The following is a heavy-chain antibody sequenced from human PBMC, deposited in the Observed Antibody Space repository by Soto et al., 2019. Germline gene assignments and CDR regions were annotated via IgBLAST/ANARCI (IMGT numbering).Heavy chain of an antibody. CDR1: GGSISSYY. J-gene: IGHJ4*02. V-gene: IGHV4-59*01. CDR3: ARAPTVTTYDY. Sequence: TLSLTCTVSGGSISSYYWSLIRQPPGKGLEWIGYIYYSGSTNYNPSLKSRVTISVDTSKNQFSLKLSSVTAADTAVYYCARAPTVTTYDYWGQGTLVTVSS. D-gene: IGHD4-17*01. CDR2: IYYSGST.